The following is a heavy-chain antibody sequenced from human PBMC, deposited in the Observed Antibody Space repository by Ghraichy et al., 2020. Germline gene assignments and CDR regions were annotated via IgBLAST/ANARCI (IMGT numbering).Heavy chain of an antibody. CDR3: ARGLQEMATIVGPDAFDI. CDR2: ISSSSSYI. J-gene: IGHJ3*02. Sequence: GESLNISCAASGFTFSSYSMNWVRQAPGKGLEWVSSISSSSSYIYYADSVKGRFTISRDNAKNSLYLQMNSLRAEDTAVYYCARGLQEMATIVGPDAFDIWGQGTMVTVSS. D-gene: IGHD5-24*01. V-gene: IGHV3-21*01. CDR1: GFTFSSYS.